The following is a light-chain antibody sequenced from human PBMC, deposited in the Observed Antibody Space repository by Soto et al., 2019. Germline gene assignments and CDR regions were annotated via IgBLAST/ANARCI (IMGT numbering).Light chain of an antibody. CDR3: SSYTSSRNLV. V-gene: IGLV2-14*01. CDR2: DVS. CDR1: SSDVGGYNY. Sequence: QSVLTQPASVSGSPGQSITISCTGTSSDVGGYNYVSWYQQHPGKAPKLMIYDVSNRPSGVSNRFSGSKSGNTASLTISGLQAEDEADYYCSSYTSSRNLVFGGGTKVTVL. J-gene: IGLJ2*01.